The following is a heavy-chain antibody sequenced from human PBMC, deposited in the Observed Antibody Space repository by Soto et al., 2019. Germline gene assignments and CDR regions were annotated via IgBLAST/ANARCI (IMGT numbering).Heavy chain of an antibody. CDR2: IYYTGST. J-gene: IGHJ2*01. V-gene: IGHV4-31*03. CDR1: GASIRSGGYY. CDR3: TRIEMASIK. Sequence: SETLSLTCSVSGASIRSGGYYLSWLRQSPGKGLEWIGHIYYTGSTFYSPSLKSRLTISLDTSKNQFSLDLRSVTAADTAMYYCTRIEMASIKWGRGTLVTVSS.